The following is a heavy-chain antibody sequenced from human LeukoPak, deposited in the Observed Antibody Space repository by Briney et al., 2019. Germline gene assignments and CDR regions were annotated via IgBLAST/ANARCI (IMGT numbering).Heavy chain of an antibody. CDR1: GFNTDDYA. J-gene: IGHJ3*02. CDR3: AKPTRHQGAFDI. Sequence: PGWSLRLSCAASGFNTDDYALPCVRQAPGKGLERVSLISGSCGSTCYADAGKGRFTISRDNSKNSLYLQMNSLRTEDTALYYCAKPTRHQGAFDIWGQGTMVTVSS. CDR2: ISGSCGST. V-gene: IGHV3-43*02.